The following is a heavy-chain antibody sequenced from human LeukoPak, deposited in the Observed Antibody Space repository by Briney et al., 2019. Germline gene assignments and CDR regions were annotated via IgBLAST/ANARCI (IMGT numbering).Heavy chain of an antibody. CDR1: GYTFTGNY. Sequence: ASVKVSCKASGYTFTGNYIHWVRQAPGQGLEWMGWINPNSGGTNFAQRFQGRVTMTRDTSITTAYMDLTRLTSDDTAVYYCARGYRSSSVLEDAFDLWGQGTMVTVSS. CDR3: ARGYRSSSVLEDAFDL. J-gene: IGHJ3*01. V-gene: IGHV1-2*02. D-gene: IGHD6-6*01. CDR2: INPNSGGT.